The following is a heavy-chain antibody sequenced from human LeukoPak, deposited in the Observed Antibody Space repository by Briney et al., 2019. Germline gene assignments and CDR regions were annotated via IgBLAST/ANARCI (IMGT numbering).Heavy chain of an antibody. J-gene: IGHJ4*02. CDR3: ARGEWDLRD. CDR2: INWNGGST. Sequence: SGESLRLSCAASGFVFADHGMTWVRQVPGKGLEWVSGINWNGGSTGYVDSVKGRFTISRDNAKNVLFLQMNNLRAEDTAFYYCARGEWDLRDWGQGTLVIVSS. V-gene: IGHV3-20*04. CDR1: GFVFADHG. D-gene: IGHD1-26*01.